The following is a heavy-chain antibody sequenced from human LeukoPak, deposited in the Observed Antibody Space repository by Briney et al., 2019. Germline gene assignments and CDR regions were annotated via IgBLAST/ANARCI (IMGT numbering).Heavy chain of an antibody. CDR3: ARENYVRGYDF. D-gene: IGHD3-16*01. V-gene: IGHV3-48*03. CDR1: RFPLSSFE. Sequence: GGSLRLSCAASRFPLSSFEMNWVRQAPGKGPEWIAYIDVTGKKIRYADSVKGRFIISRDNANSSVYLQMNSLRADDTAVYYCARENYVRGYDFWGLGTLVTVSS. J-gene: IGHJ4*02. CDR2: IDVTGKKI.